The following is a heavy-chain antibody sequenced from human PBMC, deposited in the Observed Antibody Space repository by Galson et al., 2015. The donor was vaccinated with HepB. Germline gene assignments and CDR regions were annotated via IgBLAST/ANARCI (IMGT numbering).Heavy chain of an antibody. CDR2: ISAYNGNT. CDR3: ARDRRYFDWLLGVGWFDP. J-gene: IGHJ5*02. Sequence: SVKVSCKASGYTFTNYGISWGRQAPGQGLEWMGWISAYNGNTNYAQKLQGRVTMTTDTSTSTAYMELRSLRSDDTAVFYCARDRRYFDWLLGVGWFDPWGQGTLVTVSS. D-gene: IGHD3-9*01. V-gene: IGHV1-18*01. CDR1: GYTFTNYG.